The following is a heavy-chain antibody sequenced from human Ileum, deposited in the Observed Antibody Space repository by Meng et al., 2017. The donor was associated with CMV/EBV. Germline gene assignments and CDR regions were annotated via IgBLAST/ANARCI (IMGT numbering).Heavy chain of an antibody. CDR1: GGAICSTPFS. D-gene: IGHD3-10*01. CDR3: ARATYNYGSGPYPWFDL. V-gene: IGHV4-39*07. Sequence: LSLTWRFAGGAICSTPFSWECIRQAPGKGLEWIGTFYYSDRSNYNPSFESRVSISVDTSKNQFSLKLISVTAADTAVYFCARATYNYGSGPYPWFDLWGQGTLVTVSS. J-gene: IGHJ5*02. CDR2: FYYSDRS.